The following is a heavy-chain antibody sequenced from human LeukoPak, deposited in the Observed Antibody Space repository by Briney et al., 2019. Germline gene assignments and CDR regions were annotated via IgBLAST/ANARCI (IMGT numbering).Heavy chain of an antibody. CDR3: ARAAVAGGLGFDY. D-gene: IGHD6-19*01. Sequence: SETLSLTCAVSGGSISSSNWWSWVRQPPGKGLKWIGEIYHSGSTNYNPSLKSRVTISVDKSKNQFSLQLNSVTPEDTAVYYCARAAVAGGLGFDYWGQGTLVTVSS. CDR2: IYHSGST. V-gene: IGHV4-4*02. J-gene: IGHJ4*02. CDR1: GGSISSSNW.